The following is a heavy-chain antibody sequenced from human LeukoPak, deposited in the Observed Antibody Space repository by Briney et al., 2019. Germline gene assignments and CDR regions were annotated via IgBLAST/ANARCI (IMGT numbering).Heavy chain of an antibody. D-gene: IGHD3-10*01. CDR1: GFTFSGYS. CDR3: ARVGFGSGNFYPSYGMDV. CDR2: IGGSSISI. V-gene: IGHV3-48*01. Sequence: GGSLRLSCAASGFTFSGYSMNWVRQAPGKGLEWVSYIGGSSISIYYADSVEGRFTISRDNAKNSLYLQMNSLRAEDSAVYYCARVGFGSGNFYPSYGMDVWGQGTTVTVSS. J-gene: IGHJ6*02.